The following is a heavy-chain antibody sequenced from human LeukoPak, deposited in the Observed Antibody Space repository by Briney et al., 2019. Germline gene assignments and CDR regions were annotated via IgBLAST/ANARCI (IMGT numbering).Heavy chain of an antibody. CDR1: GGTFSSYA. J-gene: IGHJ4*02. V-gene: IGHV1-69*01. CDR2: IIPIFGTA. CDR3: ARVSSGWYGVVFQYFDY. D-gene: IGHD6-19*01. Sequence: SVKVSCKASGGTFSSYAISWVRQAPGQGLEWMGGIIPIFGTANYAQKFQGRVTITADESTSTAYMELSSLRSEDTAVYYCARVSSGWYGVVFQYFDYWGQGTLVTVSS.